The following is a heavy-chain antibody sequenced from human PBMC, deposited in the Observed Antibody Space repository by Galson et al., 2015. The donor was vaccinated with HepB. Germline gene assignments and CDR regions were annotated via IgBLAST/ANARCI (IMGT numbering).Heavy chain of an antibody. CDR2: IIPIFGTP. J-gene: IGHJ3*02. D-gene: IGHD2-2*01. Sequence: SVKVSCKASGGTFGSYSINWVRQAPGQGLEWMGGIIPIFGTPHYAPNFEGRVTITADESSSTVYLELRRLRSEDTAVFYCAGDTPGDCASTSCYGIWGQGTMVIVSS. CDR1: GGTFGSYS. V-gene: IGHV1-69*13. CDR3: AGDTPGDCASTSCYGI.